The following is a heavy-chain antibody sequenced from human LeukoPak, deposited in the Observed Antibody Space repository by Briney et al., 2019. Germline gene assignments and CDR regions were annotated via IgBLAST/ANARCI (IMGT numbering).Heavy chain of an antibody. J-gene: IGHJ4*02. D-gene: IGHD1-26*01. Sequence: PGGSLRLSCAASGFTVSSNYMSWVRQAPGKGLEWVSVIYSGGSTYYADSVKGRFTISRDNSKNTLYLQMNSLRAEDTAVYYCARDPILPGATGGADYWGQGTLVTVSS. CDR2: IYSGGST. V-gene: IGHV3-53*01. CDR3: ARDPILPGATGGADY. CDR1: GFTVSSNY.